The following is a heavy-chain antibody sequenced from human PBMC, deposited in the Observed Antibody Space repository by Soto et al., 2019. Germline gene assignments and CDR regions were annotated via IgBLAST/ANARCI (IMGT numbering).Heavy chain of an antibody. CDR3: ARDLVVSPYDDSSGYPTYGMDV. CDR1: GGSFSTYY. Sequence: SETPSLTCTVSGGSFSTYYWTWTRQPPGKGLEWIGYINYRGRTNYNPSLKSRVTISLDTSRNQFSLRLTSVTAADTAVYYCARDLVVSPYDDSSGYPTYGMDVWGQGTTVTVSS. D-gene: IGHD3-22*01. V-gene: IGHV4-59*01. J-gene: IGHJ6*02. CDR2: INYRGRT.